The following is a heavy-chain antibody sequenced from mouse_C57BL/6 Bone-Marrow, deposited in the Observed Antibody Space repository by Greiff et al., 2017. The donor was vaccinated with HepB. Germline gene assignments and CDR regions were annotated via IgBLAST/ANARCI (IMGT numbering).Heavy chain of an antibody. D-gene: IGHD1-1*01. V-gene: IGHV1-64*01. CDR3: ARNIITTVVSPDWYFDV. CDR2: IHPNSGST. CDR1: GYTFTSYW. Sequence: VQLQQPGAELVKPGASVKLSCKASGYTFTSYWMHWVKQRPGQGLEWIGMIHPNSGSTNYNEKFKSKATLTVEKSSSTAYMQLSSLKSEDSAVYYCARNIITTVVSPDWYFDVWGTGTTVTVSS. J-gene: IGHJ1*03.